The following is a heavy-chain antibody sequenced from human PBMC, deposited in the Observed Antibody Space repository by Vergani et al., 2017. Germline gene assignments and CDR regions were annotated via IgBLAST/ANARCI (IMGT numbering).Heavy chain of an antibody. D-gene: IGHD1-20*01. J-gene: IGHJ4*02. CDR3: ARDGRITGIDY. CDR1: GGSISCGGYY. CDR2: IYYSGST. V-gene: IGHV4-31*03. Sequence: QVQLQESGPGLVKPSQTLSLTCTVSGGSISCGGYYWSWIRQHPGKGREWIGYIYYSGSTYYNPSLKSRVTISVDTSKNQFSLKLSSVTAADTAVYYCARDGRITGIDYWGQGTLVTVSS.